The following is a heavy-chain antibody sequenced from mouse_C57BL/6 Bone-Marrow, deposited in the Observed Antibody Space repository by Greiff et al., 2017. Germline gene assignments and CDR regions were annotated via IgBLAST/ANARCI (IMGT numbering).Heavy chain of an antibody. V-gene: IGHV1-26*01. Sequence: VQLQQSGPELVKPGASVKISCKASGYTFTDYYMNWVKQSHGKSLEWIGDINPNNGGTSYNQKFKGKATLTVDKSSSPAYMELRSLTSEDSAVYYCARRRGYWYFDVWGTGTTVTVSS. CDR3: ARRRGYWYFDV. CDR1: GYTFTDYY. J-gene: IGHJ1*03. CDR2: INPNNGGT.